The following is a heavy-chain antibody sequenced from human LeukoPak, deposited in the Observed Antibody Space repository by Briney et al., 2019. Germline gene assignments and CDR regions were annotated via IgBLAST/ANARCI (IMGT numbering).Heavy chain of an antibody. CDR1: GFTFDDYA. CDR3: ARAGAYYYGSGNY. Sequence: GGSLRLSCAASGFTFDDYAMHWVRQAPGKGLEWVSGISWNSGSIGYADSVKGRFTISRDNAKNSLYLQMNSLRAEDTAVYYCARAGAYYYGSGNYWGQGTLVTVSS. J-gene: IGHJ4*02. CDR2: ISWNSGSI. V-gene: IGHV3-9*01. D-gene: IGHD3-10*01.